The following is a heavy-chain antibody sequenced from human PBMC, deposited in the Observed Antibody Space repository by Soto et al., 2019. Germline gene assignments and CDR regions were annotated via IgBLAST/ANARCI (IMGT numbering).Heavy chain of an antibody. V-gene: IGHV3-23*01. CDR2: ISGSGGST. CDR1: GFTFSSYA. CDR3: AKDRRDSSGYYALDY. Sequence: GGSLTRSCAASGFTFSSYAMSWVRQAPGKGLEWVSAISGSGGSTYYADSVKGRFTISRDNSKNTLYLQMNSLRAEDTAVYYCAKDRRDSSGYYALDYWGQGTLVTVSS. J-gene: IGHJ4*02. D-gene: IGHD3-22*01.